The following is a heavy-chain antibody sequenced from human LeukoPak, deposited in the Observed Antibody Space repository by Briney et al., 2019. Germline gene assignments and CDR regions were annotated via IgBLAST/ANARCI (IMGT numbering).Heavy chain of an antibody. CDR2: ISAYNGNT. D-gene: IGHD3-10*01. J-gene: IGHJ6*02. V-gene: IGHV1-18*01. Sequence: GASVKVSCKASGYTFTSYGISWVRQAPGQGLEWMGWISAYNGNTNYAQKLQGRVTMTTDTSTSTAYMELRSLRSDDTAVYYCARGNYGRRYYYYGMDVWGQGTTVTVSS. CDR3: ARGNYGRRYYYYGMDV. CDR1: GYTFTSYG.